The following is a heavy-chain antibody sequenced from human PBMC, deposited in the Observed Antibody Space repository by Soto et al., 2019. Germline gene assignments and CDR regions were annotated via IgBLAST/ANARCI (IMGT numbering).Heavy chain of an antibody. D-gene: IGHD6-19*01. CDR2: VDHTGIT. CDR3: ARNHRPGWYVMED. J-gene: IGHJ4*02. CDR1: GAPLRSGPW. Sequence: QVQLQESGPGLVKPSGTLSLICTVSGAPLRSGPWWRWVRQAPGKGLEWIGQVDHTGITNYSPSLKSLLTNSVETSKTQFALKLTSVSAADTAVYYCARNHRPGWYVMEDWGQGTLVTVSS. V-gene: IGHV4-4*02.